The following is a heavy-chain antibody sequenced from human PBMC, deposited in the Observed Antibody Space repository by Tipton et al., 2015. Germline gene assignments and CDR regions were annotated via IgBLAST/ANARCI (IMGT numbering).Heavy chain of an antibody. CDR1: SDSINKYY. CDR2: ISYSGST. CDR3: ARDLEHGMDV. D-gene: IGHD5-24*01. V-gene: IGHV4-59*01. J-gene: IGHJ6*02. Sequence: TLSLTCTVSSDSINKYYWSWIRQPPGKGLEWMGYISYSGSTHYNPSLKSRVSISLDTSKNHFSLSLTSVTAADTAIYYCARDLEHGMDVWGQGTTVTVSS.